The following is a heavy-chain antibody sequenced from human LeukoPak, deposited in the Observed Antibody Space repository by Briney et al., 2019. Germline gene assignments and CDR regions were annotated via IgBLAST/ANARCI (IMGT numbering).Heavy chain of an antibody. CDR2: INPDSGDT. CDR3: ARDRASISSHNWFDP. D-gene: IGHD1-26*01. V-gene: IGHV1-2*02. CDR1: GYTFTAYY. Sequence: ASVKVSCKPSGYTFTAYYLHWVRLAPGQGLEWMGWINPDSGDTNYAQKFQGRVTLTRDTSISAAHMELNRLQSDDTAVYYCARDRASISSHNWFDPWGQGTLVTVSS. J-gene: IGHJ5*02.